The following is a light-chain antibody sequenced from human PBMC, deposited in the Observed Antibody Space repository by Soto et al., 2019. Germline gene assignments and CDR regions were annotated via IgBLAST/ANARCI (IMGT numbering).Light chain of an antibody. V-gene: IGKV1-5*03. CDR2: KAS. J-gene: IGKJ1*01. CDR1: QTISSW. CDR3: QHYNSYSGA. Sequence: DIQITQSPSTLSGSVGDRVTSTCRASQTISSWLAWYQQKPGKAPKLLIYKASTLKSGVPSRFSGSGSGTEFTLTISSLQPDDFATYYCQHYNSYSGAFGQGTKVDIK.